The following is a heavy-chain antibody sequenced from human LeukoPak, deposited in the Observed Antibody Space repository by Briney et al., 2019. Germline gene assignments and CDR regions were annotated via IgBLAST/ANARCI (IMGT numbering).Heavy chain of an antibody. Sequence: SQTLSLTCTVSGGSISSGSYYWSWIRQPAGKGLEWIGRIYTSGSTNYNPSLKSRVTISVDTSKNQFSLKLSSVTASDTAVYYCARDRSGSYIWGQGTMVTVSS. CDR2: IYTSGST. CDR1: GGSISSGSYY. J-gene: IGHJ3*02. V-gene: IGHV4-61*02. D-gene: IGHD1-26*01. CDR3: ARDRSGSYI.